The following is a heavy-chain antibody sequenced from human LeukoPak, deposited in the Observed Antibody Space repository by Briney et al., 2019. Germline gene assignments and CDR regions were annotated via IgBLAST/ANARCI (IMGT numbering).Heavy chain of an antibody. V-gene: IGHV3-21*01. CDR2: ITSSSTYI. J-gene: IGHJ4*02. Sequence: MAGGSLRLSCAASGFTFGSYSMNWVRQAPGKGLEWVSSITSSSTYIYYADSVKGRFTISRDNAKNSLYLQMNSLRAEDTAVYYCAREVDPTFDYWGQGTLVTVSS. CDR1: GFTFGSYS. CDR3: AREVDPTFDY.